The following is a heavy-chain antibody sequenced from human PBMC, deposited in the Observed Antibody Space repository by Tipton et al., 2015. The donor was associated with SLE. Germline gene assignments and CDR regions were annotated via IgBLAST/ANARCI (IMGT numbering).Heavy chain of an antibody. CDR1: GGSIDSNNYY. Sequence: TLSLTCTVSGGSIDSNNYYWSWIRQRPGQGLEWIGYIYYSANSYYNPSLKRRVTMSVDTSQNQLSLKLSSMTAADTAVYYCARGGVGGYDYFDYWGQGTLVTVSS. CDR3: ARGGVGGYDYFDY. CDR2: IYYSANS. D-gene: IGHD5-12*01. J-gene: IGHJ4*02. V-gene: IGHV4-31*03.